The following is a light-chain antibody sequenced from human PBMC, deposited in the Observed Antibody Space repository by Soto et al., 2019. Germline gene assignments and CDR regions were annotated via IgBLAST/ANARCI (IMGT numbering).Light chain of an antibody. CDR3: QQYGSSPPLT. J-gene: IGKJ4*01. Sequence: EIVLTQSPGTLSSSPGERATLSCRASHSVSSYLAWYQQKPGQAPRLLIYGVSSRATGIPDRFSGSGSGTDFTLTISRLEPEDFAVYYCQQYGSSPPLTFGGGTKVDIK. CDR1: HSVSSY. CDR2: GVS. V-gene: IGKV3-20*01.